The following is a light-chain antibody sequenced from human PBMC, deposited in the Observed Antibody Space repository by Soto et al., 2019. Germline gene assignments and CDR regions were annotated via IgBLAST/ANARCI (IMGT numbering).Light chain of an antibody. Sequence: EIVMTQSPATLSVSPGERATLSCRASQSVSSNLAWYQQKPGQAPRLHIYGASTRATGIPARFSGSGFVTEFTLTISSLQFEDFAVYYCQQYNNWPPYTFGHGTKMEIK. CDR3: QQYNNWPPYT. CDR2: GAS. V-gene: IGKV3-15*01. CDR1: QSVSSN. J-gene: IGKJ2*01.